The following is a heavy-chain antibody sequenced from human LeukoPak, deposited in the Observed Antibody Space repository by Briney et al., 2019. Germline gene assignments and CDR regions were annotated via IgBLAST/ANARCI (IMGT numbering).Heavy chain of an antibody. J-gene: IGHJ4*02. CDR3: ARAILATPEGIDN. Sequence: GGSLRLSCAASGFTLSSCGMHWVRQAPGKGLEWVAVIWFDGSKRYYVDSVKGRFTISRDNSQDTLYLQMNSLRVEDTAVYYCARAILATPEGIDNWGQGTLVTISS. CDR1: GFTLSSCG. CDR2: IWFDGSKR. D-gene: IGHD5-12*01. V-gene: IGHV3-33*08.